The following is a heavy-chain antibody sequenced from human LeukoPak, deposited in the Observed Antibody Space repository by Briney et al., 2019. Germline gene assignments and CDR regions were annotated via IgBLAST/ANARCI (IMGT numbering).Heavy chain of an antibody. J-gene: IGHJ5*02. CDR1: GGSISSSSYY. Sequence: SETPSLTCTVSGGSISSSSYYWGWIRQPPGKGLEWIGSIYYSGSTYYNPSLKSRVTISVDTSKNQFSLKLSSVTAADTAVYYCARDQLNNWFDPWGQGTLVTVSS. V-gene: IGHV4-39*07. CDR2: IYYSGST. CDR3: ARDQLNNWFDP. D-gene: IGHD3-10*01.